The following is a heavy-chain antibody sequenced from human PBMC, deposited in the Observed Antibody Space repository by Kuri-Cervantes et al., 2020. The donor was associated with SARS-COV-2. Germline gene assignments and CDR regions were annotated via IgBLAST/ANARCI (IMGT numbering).Heavy chain of an antibody. D-gene: IGHD6-19*01. V-gene: IGHV3-23*01. CDR2: ISGSGGST. J-gene: IGHJ4*02. CDR1: GFTFSSYA. CDR3: ATELTYSSGWYGVWDY. Sequence: GESLKISCAASGFTFSSYAMSWVRQAPGKGLEWVSAISGSGGSTYYADSVKGRFTISRDSSKNTLYLQMNSLRAEDTAVYYCATELTYSSGWYGVWDYWGQGTLVTVSS.